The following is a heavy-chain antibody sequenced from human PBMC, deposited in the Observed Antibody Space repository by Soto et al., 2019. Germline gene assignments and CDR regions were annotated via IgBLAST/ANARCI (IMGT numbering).Heavy chain of an antibody. D-gene: IGHD3-10*01. CDR1: GCSICSYY. J-gene: IGHJ3*02. CDR2: IYYSGST. Sequence: SETLSLTCTVSGCSICSYYWSWIRQPPGKGLEWIGYIYYSGSTNYNPSLKSRVTISVDTSKNQFSLKLSSVTAADTAVYYCARHYLTWFGELYGAFDIWGQGTMVTVSS. V-gene: IGHV4-59*08. CDR3: ARHYLTWFGELYGAFDI.